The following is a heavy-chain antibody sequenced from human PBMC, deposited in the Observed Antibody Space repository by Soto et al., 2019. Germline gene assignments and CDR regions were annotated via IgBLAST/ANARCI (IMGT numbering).Heavy chain of an antibody. J-gene: IGHJ6*02. CDR3: AKDQGITTFGVVNRGGMDV. CDR2: ISWDGGST. Sequence: GGSLRLSFAASGFTFDDYTVHWVRQAPGKGLEWVSLISWDGGSTYYADSVKGRFTISRDNSKISLYLQMNSLRTEDTALYYCAKDQGITTFGVVNRGGMDVWSQGTTVTVSS. D-gene: IGHD3-3*01. CDR1: GFTFDDYT. V-gene: IGHV3-43*01.